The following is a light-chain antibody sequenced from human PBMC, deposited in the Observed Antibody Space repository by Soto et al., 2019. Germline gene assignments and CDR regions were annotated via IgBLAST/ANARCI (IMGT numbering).Light chain of an antibody. J-gene: IGLJ2*01. Sequence: QSALTQPPSASGSPGQSVTISCTGASSDVGGYNFVSWYQQHPGKAPKLMIYDVTKRPSGVPDRFSGAKSGNTASLPVSGLQADHEAEYYCYSYAGSSAPVAFGGGTKLTVL. CDR1: SSDVGGYNF. CDR3: YSYAGSSAPVA. V-gene: IGLV2-8*01. CDR2: DVT.